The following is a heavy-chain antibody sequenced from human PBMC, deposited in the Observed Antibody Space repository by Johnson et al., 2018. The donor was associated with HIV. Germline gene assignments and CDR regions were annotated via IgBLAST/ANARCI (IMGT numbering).Heavy chain of an antibody. D-gene: IGHD2-21*02. J-gene: IGHJ3*02. V-gene: IGHV3-13*01. CDR1: GFTFSSYD. Sequence: VQLVESGGGLVQPGGSLRLSCAASGFTFSSYDMHWVRQATGKGLEWVSAIGTAGDTYYPGSVKGRFTISRENAKNSLYLQMNSLRAGDTAVYYCARGGDWVSAFDIWGQGTMVTVSS. CDR2: IGTAGDT. CDR3: ARGGDWVSAFDI.